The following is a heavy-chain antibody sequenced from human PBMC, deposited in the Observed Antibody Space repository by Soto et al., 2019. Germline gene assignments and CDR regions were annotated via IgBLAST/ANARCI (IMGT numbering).Heavy chain of an antibody. CDR2: ISGSGGTT. CDR3: AMGLAAAGPFDY. V-gene: IGHV3-23*01. Sequence: PGGSLRLSCAASGFTFSSSAMSWVRQAPGKGLEWVSAISGSGGTTLYVDSVKGRFTISRDNSKNTLYLQMNSLRAEDTAVYYCAMGLAAAGPFDYWGQGTLVTVSS. CDR1: GFTFSSSA. J-gene: IGHJ4*02. D-gene: IGHD6-13*01.